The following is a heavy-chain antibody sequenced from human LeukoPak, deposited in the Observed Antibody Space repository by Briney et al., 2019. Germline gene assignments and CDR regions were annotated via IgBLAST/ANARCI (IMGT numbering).Heavy chain of an antibody. CDR2: VNHGGST. D-gene: IGHD6-13*01. J-gene: IGHJ4*02. V-gene: IGHV4-34*01. CDR3: ARGSRVYSSSWYCNY. CDR1: GGSFSGYY. Sequence: SETLSLTCAVYGGSFSGYYWSWIRQPPGKGLEWIGEVNHGGSTNYNPSLKSRVTISLDTSKNQFSLKLTSVTAADTAVYYCARGSRVYSSSWYCNYRGQGTLVTVSS.